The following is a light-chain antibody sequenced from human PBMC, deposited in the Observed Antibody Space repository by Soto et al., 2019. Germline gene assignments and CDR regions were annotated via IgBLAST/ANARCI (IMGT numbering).Light chain of an antibody. CDR2: EVS. CDR3: SSFTTSTTVV. CDR1: SSDVGAFNY. Sequence: QSVLTQPASVSGSPGQSITISCTGTSSDVGAFNYVSWYQQHPGNAPKLMIYEVSNRPSGLSDRFSGSKSDNTASLTISGLQAEDEADYYCSSFTTSTTVVFGGGTKVTVL. J-gene: IGLJ2*01. V-gene: IGLV2-14*01.